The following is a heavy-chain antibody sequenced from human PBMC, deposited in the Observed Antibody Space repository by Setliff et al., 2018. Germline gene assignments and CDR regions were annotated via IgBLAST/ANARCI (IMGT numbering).Heavy chain of an antibody. CDR2: IYYSGST. J-gene: IGHJ4*02. V-gene: IGHV4-39*01. CDR3: ASAGGYYYGSGSYYKRPCDY. CDR1: GGSISSSSYY. D-gene: IGHD3-10*01. Sequence: SETLSLTCTVSGGSISSSSYYWGWIRQPPGKGLEWIGSIYYSGSTYYNPSLKSRVTISVDTSKNQFSLKLSSVTAADTAVYYCASAGGYYYGSGSYYKRPCDYWGQGTLVTVSA.